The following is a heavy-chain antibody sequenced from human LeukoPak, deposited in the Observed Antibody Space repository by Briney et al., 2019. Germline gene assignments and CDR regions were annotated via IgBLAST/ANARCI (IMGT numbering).Heavy chain of an antibody. Sequence: GGSLRLSCAASGFTFSSYGMPWVRQAPGKGLEWVAVIWYDGSNKYYADSVKGRFTISRDNSKNTLYLQMNSLRAEDTAVYYCARDTKSSGWFEYFQHWGQGTLVTVSS. D-gene: IGHD6-19*01. J-gene: IGHJ1*01. CDR3: ARDTKSSGWFEYFQH. V-gene: IGHV3-33*01. CDR2: IWYDGSNK. CDR1: GFTFSSYG.